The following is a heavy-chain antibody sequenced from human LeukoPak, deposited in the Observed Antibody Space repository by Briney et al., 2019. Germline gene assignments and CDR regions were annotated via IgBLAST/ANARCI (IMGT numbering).Heavy chain of an antibody. CDR3: VRDKYGGL. V-gene: IGHV3-69-1*01. Sequence: PGGSLRLSCAASGFTFSDYYMSWIRQAPGKGLEWVSYISATTTSYDADSVKGRFSISRDNAKNSLYLQMNNLRDEDTAVYYCVRDKYGGLWGQGTMVTVSS. J-gene: IGHJ3*01. CDR1: GFTFSDYY. D-gene: IGHD3-16*01. CDR2: ISATTTS.